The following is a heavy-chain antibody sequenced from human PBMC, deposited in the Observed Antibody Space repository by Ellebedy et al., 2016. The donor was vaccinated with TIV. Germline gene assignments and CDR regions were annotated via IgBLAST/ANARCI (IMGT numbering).Heavy chain of an antibody. CDR1: GITFDDYA. CDR2: ISWDSGSI. CDR3: AGYDILTGYDAFDI. J-gene: IGHJ3*02. D-gene: IGHD3-9*01. V-gene: IGHV3-9*03. Sequence: PGGSLRLSCAASGITFDDYAMHWVRQAPGKGLEWVSGISWDSGSIDYADSGKGRFTISRDNAKNSLYLQMNSLRAEDMALYYCAGYDILTGYDAFDIWGQGTMVTVSS.